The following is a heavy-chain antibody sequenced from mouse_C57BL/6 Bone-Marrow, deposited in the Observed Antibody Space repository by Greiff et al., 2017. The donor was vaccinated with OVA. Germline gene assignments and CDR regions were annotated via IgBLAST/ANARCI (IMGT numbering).Heavy chain of an antibody. CDR1: GYTFTDYY. J-gene: IGHJ2*01. D-gene: IGHD4-1*01. Sequence: EVQLQQSGPVLVKPGASVKMSCKASGYTFTDYYMNWVKQSHGKSLEWIGVINPYNGGTSYNQKFKGKATLTVDKSSSTAYMELNSLTSEDSAVYYWARCPANWDYFDYWGQGTTLTVSS. V-gene: IGHV1-19*01. CDR2: INPYNGGT. CDR3: ARCPANWDYFDY.